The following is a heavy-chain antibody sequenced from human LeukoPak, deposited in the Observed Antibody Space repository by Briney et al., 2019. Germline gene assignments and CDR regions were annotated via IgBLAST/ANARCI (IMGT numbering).Heavy chain of an antibody. Sequence: ASVKVSCKASGYTFTGYYMHWVRQAPGQGREWMGWINPNSGGTNYAQKFQGRVTMTRDTSISTAHMELSRLRSDDTAVYYCARDGISRSDFWSGFIRENYFDYWGQGTLVTVSS. CDR3: ARDGISRSDFWSGFIRENYFDY. CDR1: GYTFTGYY. CDR2: INPNSGGT. V-gene: IGHV1-2*02. J-gene: IGHJ4*02. D-gene: IGHD3-3*01.